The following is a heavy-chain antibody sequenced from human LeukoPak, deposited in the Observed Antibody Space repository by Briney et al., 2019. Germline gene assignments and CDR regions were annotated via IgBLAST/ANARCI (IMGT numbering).Heavy chain of an antibody. V-gene: IGHV3-30*02. D-gene: IGHD3-16*01. CDR2: IWYGGSNK. CDR3: AKDARMGGHMDV. J-gene: IGHJ6*03. CDR1: GFTFSSYG. Sequence: GGSLRLSCAASGFTFSSYGMHWVRQAPGKGLEWVAVIWYGGSNKYYADSVKGRFTISRDNSKNTLYLQMNSLRAEDTAVYYCAKDARMGGHMDVWGKGTTVTVSS.